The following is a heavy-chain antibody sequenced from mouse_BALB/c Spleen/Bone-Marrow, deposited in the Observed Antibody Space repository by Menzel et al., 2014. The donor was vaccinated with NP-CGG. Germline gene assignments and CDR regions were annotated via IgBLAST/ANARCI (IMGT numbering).Heavy chain of an antibody. CDR1: GFNIKDTY. J-gene: IGHJ3*01. CDR2: IGPANGNT. CDR3: AMITTGAWFAY. D-gene: IGHD2-4*01. Sequence: EVKLVESGAELVKPGASVKLSCTASGFNIKDTYMHWVKQRPEQGLEWIGRIGPANGNTKYDPKFQGKATITADTSSNTAYLQLSSLTSEDTAVYYCAMITTGAWFAYWGQGTLVTVSA. V-gene: IGHV14-3*02.